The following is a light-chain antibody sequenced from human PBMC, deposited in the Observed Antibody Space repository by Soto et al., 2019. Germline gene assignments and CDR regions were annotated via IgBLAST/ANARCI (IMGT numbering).Light chain of an antibody. J-gene: IGLJ2*01. Sequence: QSALTQPASGSGSPGRAITISCTGTSSYIGAYNFVSWYQQHPGKAPKLMLYDVNIRPSGVSNRFSGSKSGNTASLTISGLQAEDEADYYCTSWTTSTTMIFGGETKVTVL. CDR2: DVN. V-gene: IGLV2-14*03. CDR1: SSYIGAYNF. CDR3: TSWTTSTTMI.